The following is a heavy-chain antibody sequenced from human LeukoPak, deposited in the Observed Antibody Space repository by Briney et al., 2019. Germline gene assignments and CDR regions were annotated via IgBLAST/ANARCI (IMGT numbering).Heavy chain of an antibody. CDR1: GFTFSSYG. CDR3: ARDSYPQGWFPY. J-gene: IGHJ4*02. Sequence: GGSLRLSCAASGFTFSSYGMHWVRQAPGKGLEWVAFIRYDGSNKYYADSVKGRFTISRDNSKNTLYLQMGSLRAEDMAVYFCARDSYPQGWFPYWGQGTLVTVSS. V-gene: IGHV3-30*02. D-gene: IGHD6-19*01. CDR2: IRYDGSNK.